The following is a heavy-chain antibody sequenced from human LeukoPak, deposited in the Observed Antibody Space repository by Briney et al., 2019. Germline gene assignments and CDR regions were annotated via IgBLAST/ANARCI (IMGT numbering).Heavy chain of an antibody. Sequence: GSLRLSCAASGFTFSSYAMHWVRQAPGKGLEWVAVISYDGSNKYYADSVKGRFTISRDNSKNTLYLQMNSLRAEDTAVYYCASATGGSGSYPDRLYYYYGMDVWGKGTTVTVSS. D-gene: IGHD3-10*01. CDR3: ASATGGSGSYPDRLYYYYGMDV. CDR2: ISYDGSNK. V-gene: IGHV3-30*04. CDR1: GFTFSSYA. J-gene: IGHJ6*04.